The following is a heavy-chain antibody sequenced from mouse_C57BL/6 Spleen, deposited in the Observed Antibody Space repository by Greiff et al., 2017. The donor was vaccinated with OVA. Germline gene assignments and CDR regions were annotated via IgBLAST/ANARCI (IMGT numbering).Heavy chain of an antibody. CDR2: ISDGGSYT. J-gene: IGHJ1*03. V-gene: IGHV5-4*01. CDR1: GFTFSSYA. Sequence: EVKVEESGGGLVKPGGSLKLSCAASGFTFSSYAMSWVRQTPEKRLEWVATISDGGSYTYYPDNVKGRFTISRDNAKNNLYLQMSHLKSEDTAMYYCARERDYGSSIWYFDVWGTGTTVTVSS. CDR3: ARERDYGSSIWYFDV. D-gene: IGHD1-1*01.